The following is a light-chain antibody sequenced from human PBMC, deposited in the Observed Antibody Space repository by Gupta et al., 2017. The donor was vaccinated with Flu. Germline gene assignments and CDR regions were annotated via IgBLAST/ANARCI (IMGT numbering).Light chain of an antibody. V-gene: IGLV3-25*03. CDR1: ALPKQF. Sequence: SYELTQPPSGSVSPGQTARITCSGDALPKQFVYWYQQKTGQAPMLVIDKDSESPSGLPERFFGSTSGTIVTLTISGVQAEDEADYYCQAADNSETYVVFGGGTKLTVL. CDR3: QAADNSETYVV. J-gene: IGLJ3*02. CDR2: KDS.